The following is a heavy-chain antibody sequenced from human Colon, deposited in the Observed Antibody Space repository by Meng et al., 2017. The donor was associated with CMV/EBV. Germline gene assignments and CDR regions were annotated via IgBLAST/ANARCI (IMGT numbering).Heavy chain of an antibody. J-gene: IGHJ3*02. V-gene: IGHV3-49*04. CDR1: GFTFSGSA. CDR2: IRSKAYGGTK. Sequence: GGSLRLSCVASGFTFSGSAMHWVRQASGKGLEWVGFIRSKAYGGTKEYAASVKGRFTISRDDSKTIAYLQMNSLKTEDTAVYYCTRAAPHHYDFWSGYFSAFDIWGQGTMVTVSS. CDR3: TRAAPHHYDFWSGYFSAFDI. D-gene: IGHD3-3*01.